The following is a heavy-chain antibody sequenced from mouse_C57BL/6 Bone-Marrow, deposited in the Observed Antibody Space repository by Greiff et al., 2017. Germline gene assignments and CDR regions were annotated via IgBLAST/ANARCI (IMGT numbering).Heavy chain of an antibody. J-gene: IGHJ3*01. CDR2: ISDGGSYT. D-gene: IGHD3-3*01. Sequence: DVHLVESGGGLVKPGGSLKLSCAASGFTFSSYAMSWVRQTPEKRLEWVATISDGGSYTYYPDNVKGRFTISRDNAKNNLYLQMSHLKSEDTAMYYCARDGLGGFAYWGQGTLVTVSA. CDR3: ARDGLGGFAY. V-gene: IGHV5-4*01. CDR1: GFTFSSYA.